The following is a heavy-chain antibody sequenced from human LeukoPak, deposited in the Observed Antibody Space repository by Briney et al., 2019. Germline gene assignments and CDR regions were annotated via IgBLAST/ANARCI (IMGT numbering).Heavy chain of an antibody. Sequence: GGSLRLSCAASGFTFSSYAMSWVRQAPGKGLEWVSAISASADNTYYADSVKGRFTISRDNSKNTLFLQVNSLRAEETAVYYCAKGGYHYFDSWGQGTLVTVSS. CDR3: AKGGYHYFDS. V-gene: IGHV3-23*01. CDR1: GFTFSSYA. J-gene: IGHJ4*02. D-gene: IGHD5-12*01. CDR2: ISASADNT.